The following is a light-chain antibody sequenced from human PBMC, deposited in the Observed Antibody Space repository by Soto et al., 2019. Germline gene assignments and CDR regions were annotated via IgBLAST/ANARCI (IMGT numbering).Light chain of an antibody. CDR2: DAS. CDR3: QQYKSYST. V-gene: IGKV1-5*01. J-gene: IGKJ1*01. CDR1: QSLNTR. Sequence: DIQLTQSPSTLSASVGDRVTLTFLASQSLNTRLAWYQQRPGKAPKLLIYDASTLEGGVPSRFSGGGSGTEFTLTINNLQPDDLATYICQQYKSYSTVGRGTKVDIK.